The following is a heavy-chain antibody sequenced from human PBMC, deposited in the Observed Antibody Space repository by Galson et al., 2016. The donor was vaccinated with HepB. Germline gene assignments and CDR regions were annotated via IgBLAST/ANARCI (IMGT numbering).Heavy chain of an antibody. V-gene: IGHV3-11*05. CDR3: ARGGEGATTSERRQYFDY. CDR1: GFTFNDYY. J-gene: IGHJ4*02. D-gene: IGHD1-26*01. CDR2: IRTGSSYT. Sequence: SLRLSCAASGFTFNDYYMSWIRQAPGKGLEWVSYIRTGSSYTNYADSLKGRFTISRDNAKNSLYLQMNRLRAEDTAVYYCARGGEGATTSERRQYFDYWGQGTLVTVSS.